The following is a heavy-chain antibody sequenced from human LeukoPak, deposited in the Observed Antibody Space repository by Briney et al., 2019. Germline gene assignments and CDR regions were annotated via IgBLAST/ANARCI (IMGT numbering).Heavy chain of an antibody. Sequence: PSGTLCLSCRVSGGSISTYYWSWIRQPAGRGLEWVGRIYTSGGTNYTPSLKRRVTMSVDTSNNQFSLMITSATAADTALYWCARAQLPATKGAFDIWGQGTMVTVPS. CDR3: ARAQLPATKGAFDI. CDR2: IYTSGGT. CDR1: GGSISTYY. D-gene: IGHD2-2*01. J-gene: IGHJ3*02. V-gene: IGHV4-4*07.